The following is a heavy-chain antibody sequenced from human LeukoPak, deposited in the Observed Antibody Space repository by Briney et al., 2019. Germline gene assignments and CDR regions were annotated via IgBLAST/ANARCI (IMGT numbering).Heavy chain of an antibody. CDR2: INHSGST. D-gene: IGHD6-13*01. V-gene: IGHV4-34*01. CDR1: GDSISNFY. J-gene: IGHJ6*03. Sequence: SKTLSLTCTVSGDSISNFYWSWIRQPPGKGLEWIGEINHSGSTNYNPSLKSRVTISVDTSKNQFSLKLSSVTAADTAVYYCARGGSSWSYYYYYYYMDVWGKGTTVTVSS. CDR3: ARGGSSWSYYYYYYYMDV.